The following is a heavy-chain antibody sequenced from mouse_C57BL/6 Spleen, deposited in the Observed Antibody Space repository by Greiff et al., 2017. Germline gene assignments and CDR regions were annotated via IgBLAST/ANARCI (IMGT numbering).Heavy chain of an antibody. Sequence: QVQLQQPGAELVRPGSSVKLSCKASGYTFTSYWMDWVKQRPGQGLEWIGNIYPSDSETHYNQKFKDKATLTVDKSSSTAYMQLSSLTSEDSAVYYWARKTSLSYFDYWGQGTTLTVSS. CDR2: IYPSDSET. J-gene: IGHJ2*01. CDR3: ARKTSLSYFDY. CDR1: GYTFTSYW. V-gene: IGHV1-61*01. D-gene: IGHD6-2*01.